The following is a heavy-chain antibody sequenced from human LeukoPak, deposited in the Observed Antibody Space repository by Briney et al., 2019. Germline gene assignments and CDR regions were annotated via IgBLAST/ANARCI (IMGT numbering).Heavy chain of an antibody. CDR3: ARRGGSGSRGDYYFDY. J-gene: IGHJ4*02. D-gene: IGHD3-10*01. CDR1: GGSISSYY. Sequence: SETLSLTCTVSGGSISSYYWSCIRQPPGKGLEWIGYIYYSGSTNYNPSLKSRVTISVDTSKNQFSLKLSSVTAADTAVYYCARRGGSGSRGDYYFDYWGQGTLVTVSS. V-gene: IGHV4-59*08. CDR2: IYYSGST.